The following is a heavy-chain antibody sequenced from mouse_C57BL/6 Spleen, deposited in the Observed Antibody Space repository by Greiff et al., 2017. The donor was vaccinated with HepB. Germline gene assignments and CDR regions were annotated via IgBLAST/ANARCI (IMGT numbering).Heavy chain of an antibody. D-gene: IGHD2-1*01. CDR2: ISYDGSN. V-gene: IGHV3-6*01. CDR3: ARAEVYYGNFAWFAY. CDR1: GYSITSGYY. Sequence: EVKLQESGPGLVKPSQSLSLTCSVTGYSITSGYYWNWIRQFPGNKLEWMGYISYDGSNNYNPSLKNRISITRDTSKNQFFLKLNSVTTEDTATYYCARAEVYYGNFAWFAYWGQGTLVTVSA. J-gene: IGHJ3*01.